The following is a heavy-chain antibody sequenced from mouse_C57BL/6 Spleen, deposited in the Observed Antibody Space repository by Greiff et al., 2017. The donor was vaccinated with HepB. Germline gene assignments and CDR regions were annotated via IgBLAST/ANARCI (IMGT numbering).Heavy chain of an antibody. Sequence: EVQWVESGGGLVKPGGSLKLSCAASGFTFSSYTMSWVRQTPEKRLEWVATISGGGGNTYYPDSVRGRFTISRDNAKNTLYLQMSSLRSEDTALYYCARHAEGYYGSSPYFDYWGQGTTLTVSS. V-gene: IGHV5-9*01. D-gene: IGHD1-1*01. J-gene: IGHJ2*01. CDR3: ARHAEGYYGSSPYFDY. CDR1: GFTFSSYT. CDR2: ISGGGGNT.